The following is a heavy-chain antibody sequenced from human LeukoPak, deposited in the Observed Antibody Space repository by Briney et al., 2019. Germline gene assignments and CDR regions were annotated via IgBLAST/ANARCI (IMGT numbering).Heavy chain of an antibody. CDR2: INPNSGGT. J-gene: IGHJ4*02. CDR1: GYTFTGYY. D-gene: IGHD5-18*01. Sequence: ASVKVSCKASGYTFTGYYMHWVRQAPGQGLEWMGWINPNSGGTNYAQKFQGRVTMTRDTSISTAYMELSRLRSDDTAVYYCARVSGYSYGLYYFDYWGQGTLVTVSS. CDR3: ARVSGYSYGLYYFDY. V-gene: IGHV1-2*02.